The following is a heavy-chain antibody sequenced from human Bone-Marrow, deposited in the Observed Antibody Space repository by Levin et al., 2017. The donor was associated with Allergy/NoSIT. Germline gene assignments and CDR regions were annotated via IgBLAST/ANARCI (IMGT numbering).Heavy chain of an antibody. Sequence: QPGGSLRLSCEASGFFVNDNYMSWIRQAPGKGLEWVLASPSGGREHYADSVKGRFIISRDTSKNTLYLQMNRLRVEDTAVYYCATGGWFELWGQGTLVTVSS. CDR3: ATGGWFEL. V-gene: IGHV3-53*01. CDR2: SPSGGRE. CDR1: GFFVNDNY. D-gene: IGHD4-23*01. J-gene: IGHJ5*02.